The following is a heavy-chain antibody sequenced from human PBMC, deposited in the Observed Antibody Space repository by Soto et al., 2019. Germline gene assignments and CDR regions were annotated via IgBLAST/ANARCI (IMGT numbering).Heavy chain of an antibody. V-gene: IGHV3-23*01. D-gene: IGHD3-22*01. J-gene: IGHJ3*02. CDR2: ISGSGGST. CDR3: AKGTYYYDSEHAFDI. Sequence: GGSLRLSCAASGFTFSSYAMSWVRQAPGKGLEWVSAISGSGGSTYYADSVKGRFTISRDNSKNTLYLQMNSLRAEDTALYYCAKGTYYYDSEHAFDIWGQGTMVTVSS. CDR1: GFTFSSYA.